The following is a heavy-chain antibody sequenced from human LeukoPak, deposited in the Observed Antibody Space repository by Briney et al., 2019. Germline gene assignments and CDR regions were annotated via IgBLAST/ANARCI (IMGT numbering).Heavy chain of an antibody. V-gene: IGHV3-30*18. D-gene: IGHD2-15*01. CDR1: GFTFSSYG. J-gene: IGHJ6*02. CDR3: VNVVAATDYYYYGMDV. Sequence: GGSLRLSCAASGFTFSSYGIHWVRQAPGKGLEWVAVISYDGSNKYYADSVKGRFTISRDNSKNTLYLQMNSLRVEDTAVYYCVNVVAATDYYYYGMDVWGQGTTVTVSS. CDR2: ISYDGSNK.